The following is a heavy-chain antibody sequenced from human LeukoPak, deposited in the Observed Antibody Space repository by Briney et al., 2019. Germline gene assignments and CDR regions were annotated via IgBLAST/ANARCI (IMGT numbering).Heavy chain of an antibody. Sequence: SQTLSLTCTVSGGSISSDDYYWSWIRQPPGKGLEWIGYIYYSGSTYYNPSLKSRVTISVDTSKNQFSLKLSSVTAADTAVYYCARDMITFGGVIVPLGYWGQGTLVTVSS. D-gene: IGHD3-16*02. CDR1: GGSISSDDYY. V-gene: IGHV4-30-4*01. CDR3: ARDMITFGGVIVPLGY. J-gene: IGHJ4*02. CDR2: IYYSGST.